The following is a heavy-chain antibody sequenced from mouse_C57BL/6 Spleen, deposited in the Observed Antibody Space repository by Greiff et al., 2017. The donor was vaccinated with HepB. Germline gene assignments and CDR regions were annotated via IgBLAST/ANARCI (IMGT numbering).Heavy chain of an antibody. Sequence: QVQLQQSGAELVRPGASVKLSCKASGYTFTDYYINWVKQRPGQGLEWIARIYPGSGNTYYNEKFKGQATLTAEKSSSTAYMQLSSLTSEDSAVYFCARLPRDYAMDYWGQGTSVTVSS. CDR3: ARLPRDYAMDY. CDR2: IYPGSGNT. D-gene: IGHD1-1*01. CDR1: GYTFTDYY. J-gene: IGHJ4*01. V-gene: IGHV1-76*01.